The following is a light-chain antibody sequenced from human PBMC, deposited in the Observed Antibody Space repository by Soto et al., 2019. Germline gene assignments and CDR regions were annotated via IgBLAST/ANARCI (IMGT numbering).Light chain of an antibody. V-gene: IGKV3-20*01. Sequence: EIVLPQSPGTLSLSPGERATLSCWASESVSSSYLAWYQQRPGQAPRLLIYGASSRATGIPDRFSGSGSGTDFTLTISRLEPEDFAMYYCQQYSASPRTFGQGTKVDIK. CDR2: GAS. CDR3: QQYSASPRT. J-gene: IGKJ2*01. CDR1: ESVSSSY.